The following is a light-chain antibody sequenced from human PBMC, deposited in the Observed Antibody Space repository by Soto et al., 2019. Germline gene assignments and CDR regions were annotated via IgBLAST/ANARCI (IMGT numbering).Light chain of an antibody. Sequence: ERVLTQSPATLSVSPGEGATLSCSASQNVYTDLAWYQQKPGQAPRLLIYGASTRATDMPGRFSGRGSGTEFTLTISSLQSEDFAVYYCQQYKKWPRTFGQGTKVDIK. CDR3: QQYKKWPRT. J-gene: IGKJ1*01. CDR2: GAS. V-gene: IGKV3-15*01. CDR1: QNVYTD.